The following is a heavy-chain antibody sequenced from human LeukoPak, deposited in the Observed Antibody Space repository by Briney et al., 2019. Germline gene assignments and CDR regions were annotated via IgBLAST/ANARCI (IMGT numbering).Heavy chain of an antibody. CDR3: AKVAASGISPTDY. CDR2: ISSSSSTI. Sequence: PGGSLRLSCAASGFTFSSYSMNWVRQAPGKGLEWVSYISSSSSTIYYADSVKGRFTISRDNAKNSLYLQMNSLRVEDTAMYYCAKVAASGISPTDYWGQGTLVTVSS. J-gene: IGHJ4*02. CDR1: GFTFSSYS. V-gene: IGHV3-48*01. D-gene: IGHD6-13*01.